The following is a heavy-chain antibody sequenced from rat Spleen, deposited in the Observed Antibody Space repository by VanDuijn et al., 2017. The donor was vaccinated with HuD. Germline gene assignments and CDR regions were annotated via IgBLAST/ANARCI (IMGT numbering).Heavy chain of an antibody. CDR1: GFSFSSFP. Sequence: EVQLVESGGGLVQPGRSLKLSCAASGFSFSSFPMAWVRQAPKKGLEWVATISSGGGATYYSDSVKGRFTISRDNANSILYLQMDSLRSEDTATYYCARGDGGFAYWGQGTLVTVSS. D-gene: IGHD1-11*01. CDR2: ISSGGGAT. J-gene: IGHJ3*01. CDR3: ARGDGGFAY. V-gene: IGHV5-46*01.